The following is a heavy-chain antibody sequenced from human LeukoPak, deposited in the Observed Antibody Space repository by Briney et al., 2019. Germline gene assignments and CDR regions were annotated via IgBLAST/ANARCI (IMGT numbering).Heavy chain of an antibody. CDR2: IIPIFGTA. CDR3: ASDYYDSSGGYDAFDI. J-gene: IGHJ3*02. Sequence: GASVKVSCKASGYTFTSYGISWVRRAPGQGLEWMGGIIPIFGTANYAQKFQGRVTITTDESTSTAYMELSSLRSEDTAVYYCASDYYDSSGGYDAFDIWGQGTMVTVSS. V-gene: IGHV1-69*05. D-gene: IGHD3-22*01. CDR1: GYTFTSYG.